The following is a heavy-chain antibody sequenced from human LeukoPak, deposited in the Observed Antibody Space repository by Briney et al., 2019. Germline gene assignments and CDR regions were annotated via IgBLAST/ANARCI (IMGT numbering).Heavy chain of an antibody. CDR2: IYPGDSDT. CDR1: GYSFTSYW. J-gene: IGHJ3*02. Sequence: GESLKISCKGSGYSFTSYWISWVRQMPGKGLEWMGIIYPGDSDTRYSPSFQGQVTISADKSISTAYLQWSSLKASDTAMYYCATDLGYCSGGSCYAAFDIWGQGTMVTVSS. V-gene: IGHV5-51*01. CDR3: ATDLGYCSGGSCYAAFDI. D-gene: IGHD2-15*01.